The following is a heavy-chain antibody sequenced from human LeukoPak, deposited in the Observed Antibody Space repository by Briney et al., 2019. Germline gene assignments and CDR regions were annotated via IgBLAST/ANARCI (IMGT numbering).Heavy chain of an antibody. CDR3: AKDSGWLAHY. CDR2: ISSSGDST. V-gene: IGHV3-23*01. Sequence: GGSLRLSCAASGFTFSSSGMSWVRQAPGKGLEWVSGISSSGDSTYYADSVKGRSTISRDNSKNTLYLQMNSLRAEDTALYYCAKDSGWLAHYWGQGTLVIVSS. CDR1: GFTFSSSG. D-gene: IGHD6-19*01. J-gene: IGHJ4*02.